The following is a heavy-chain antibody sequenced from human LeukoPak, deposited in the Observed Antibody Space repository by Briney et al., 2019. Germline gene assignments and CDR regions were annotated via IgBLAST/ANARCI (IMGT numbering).Heavy chain of an antibody. Sequence: PSETLSLTCTVSGGSISSGGYYWSWIRQHPGKGLEWIGYIYYSGSTYYNPSLKSRVTISVDTSKNQFSLKLSSVTAADTAVYYCARDPTSPYGMDVWDKGTTVTVSS. V-gene: IGHV4-31*03. CDR1: GGSISSGGYY. J-gene: IGHJ6*04. D-gene: IGHD4-11*01. CDR3: ARDPTSPYGMDV. CDR2: IYYSGST.